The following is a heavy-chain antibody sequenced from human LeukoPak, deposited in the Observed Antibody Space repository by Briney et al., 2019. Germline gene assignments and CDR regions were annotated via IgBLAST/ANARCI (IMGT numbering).Heavy chain of an antibody. V-gene: IGHV4-59*12. J-gene: IGHJ4*02. CDR2: ISYSGNT. CDR3: ARGPRAIPDY. D-gene: IGHD2-21*01. Sequence: SSETLSLTCTVSGGSISSYYWSWIRQPPGKGLEWIGYISYSGNTNYNPSLKSRVTISVDTSKNQFSLKLSSVTAADTAVYYCARGPRAIPDYWGQGTLVTVSS. CDR1: GGSISSYY.